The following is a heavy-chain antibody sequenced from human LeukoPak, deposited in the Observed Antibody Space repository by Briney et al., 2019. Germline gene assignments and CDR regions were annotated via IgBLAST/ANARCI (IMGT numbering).Heavy chain of an antibody. CDR1: GYTFTAYY. Sequence: ASVKVSCKASGYTFTAYYIHWVRQAPGQRLEWMGWLNPNSGATNYAPNFQGRVTMTRDTSMNTAYMELSRLRSDDTAIYYCARGQLRVPKWFDPWGPGTLVTDSS. V-gene: IGHV1-2*02. D-gene: IGHD1-1*01. J-gene: IGHJ5*02. CDR2: LNPNSGAT. CDR3: ARGQLRVPKWFDP.